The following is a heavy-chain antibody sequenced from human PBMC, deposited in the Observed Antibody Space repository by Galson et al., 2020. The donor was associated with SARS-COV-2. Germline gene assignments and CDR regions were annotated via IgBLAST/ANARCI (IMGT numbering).Heavy chain of an antibody. Sequence: SQTLSLTCSVSSGFVSGNYWSWIRQPPGKGLEWIAHVHYSGSVNYNPSLKSRLSISVDLSKNQFSLKLNSLTAADTAVYFCARRAGPYASSHVDQWGQGTLVTVSS. CDR1: SGFVSGNY. D-gene: IGHD2-2*01. CDR3: ARRAGPYASSHVDQ. V-gene: IGHV4-59*08. CDR2: VHYSGSV. J-gene: IGHJ1*01.